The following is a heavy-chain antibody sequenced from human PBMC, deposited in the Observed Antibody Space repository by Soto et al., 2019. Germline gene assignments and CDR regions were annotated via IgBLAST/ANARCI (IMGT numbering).Heavy chain of an antibody. CDR2: ISGSSDFL. D-gene: IGHD6-13*01. Sequence: EVQLVESGGGLVKPGGSLRLSCAASGFTFSNSIINWVRQAPGQGLEWVLSISGSSDFLYYADSVKGRFTISRDTATNSLYLQMNSLRAEDTAVYYCATSTWYAFDIWGQGTMVTVSS. J-gene: IGHJ3*02. V-gene: IGHV3-21*01. CDR3: ATSTWYAFDI. CDR1: GFTFSNSI.